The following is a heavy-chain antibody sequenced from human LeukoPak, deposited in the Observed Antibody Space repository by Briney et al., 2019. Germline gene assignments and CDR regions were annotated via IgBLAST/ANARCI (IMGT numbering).Heavy chain of an antibody. CDR1: GGSISSGGYY. D-gene: IGHD2-2*01. CDR3: ARGPSYLVPEDT. CDR2: IYYSGST. V-gene: IGHV4-31*03. Sequence: PSETLSLTCSVSGGSISSGGYYWSWIRQHPGKGLEWIGYIYYSGSTYYNPSLKSRVTISVDMSKNQFSLKLSSVTAADTAVYYCARGPSYLVPEDTWGQGTLVTVSS. J-gene: IGHJ4*02.